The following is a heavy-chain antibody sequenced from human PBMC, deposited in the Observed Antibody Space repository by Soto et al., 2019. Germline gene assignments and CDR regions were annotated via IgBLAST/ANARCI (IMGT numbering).Heavy chain of an antibody. V-gene: IGHV4-59*08. CDR1: GGSISSYY. D-gene: IGHD3-16*01. CDR3: AMRYGWAFDI. CDR2: IYYSGST. Sequence: PSETLSLTCTVSGGSISSYYWSWIRQPPGKGLEWIGYIYYSGSTNYNPSLKSRVTISVDTSKNQFSLKLSSVTAADTAVYYCAMRYGWAFDIRGQGTMVTVSS. J-gene: IGHJ3*02.